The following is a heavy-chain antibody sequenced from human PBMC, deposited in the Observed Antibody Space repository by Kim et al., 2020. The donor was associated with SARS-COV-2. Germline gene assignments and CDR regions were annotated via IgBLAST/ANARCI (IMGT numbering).Heavy chain of an antibody. J-gene: IGHJ4*02. D-gene: IGHD2-15*01. CDR3: ARDLGHTYCSGGSCPNYFDY. Sequence: SETLSLTCTVSGGSISTYYWSWIRQPPGKGLEWIGYIYYSGSTNYNPSLKSRVTISVDTSKNQFSLKLSSVTAADTAVYYCARDLGHTYCSGGSCPNYFDYWGQGTLVTVSS. CDR1: GGSISTYY. CDR2: IYYSGST. V-gene: IGHV4-59*01.